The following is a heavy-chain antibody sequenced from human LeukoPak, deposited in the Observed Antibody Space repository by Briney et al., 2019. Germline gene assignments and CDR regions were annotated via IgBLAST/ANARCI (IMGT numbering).Heavy chain of an antibody. CDR3: ARVPLYYGSGSPVGYFDL. CDR1: GFTVSSNY. V-gene: IGHV3-53*01. J-gene: IGHJ2*01. CDR2: IYSGGST. Sequence: GGSLRLSCAASGFTVSSNYMSWVRQAPGKGLEWVSVIYSGGSTYCADSVKGRFTISRDNSKNTLYLQMNSLRAEDTAVYYCARVPLYYGSGSPVGYFDLWGRGTLVTVSS. D-gene: IGHD3-10*01.